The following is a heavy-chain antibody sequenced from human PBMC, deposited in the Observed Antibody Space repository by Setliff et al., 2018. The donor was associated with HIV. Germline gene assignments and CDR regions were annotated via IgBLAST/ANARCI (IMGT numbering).Heavy chain of an antibody. CDR1: GYSISSGYY. CDR3: ARGVARQVVIDY. Sequence: SETLSLTCAVSGYSISSGYYWGWIRQPPGKGLEWIGSIYHSGSTYDSPSLKSRVTMSVDASKNLVSLNLNSVTAADTAIYYCARGVARQVVIDYWGQGTLVTVSS. V-gene: IGHV4-38-2*01. D-gene: IGHD2-15*01. J-gene: IGHJ4*02. CDR2: IYHSGST.